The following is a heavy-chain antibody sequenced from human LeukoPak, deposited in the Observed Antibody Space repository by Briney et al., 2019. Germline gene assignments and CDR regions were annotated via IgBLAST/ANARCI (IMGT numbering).Heavy chain of an antibody. Sequence: XSTIYYADSVKGRFTISRDNSENTLYLQMNSLRAEDTAVYYCARRIYCSGTSCYTGPDALDVWGQGTVVTVSS. J-gene: IGHJ3*01. D-gene: IGHD2-2*02. CDR2: XSTI. CDR3: ARRIYCSGTSCYTGPDALDV. V-gene: IGHV3-48*01.